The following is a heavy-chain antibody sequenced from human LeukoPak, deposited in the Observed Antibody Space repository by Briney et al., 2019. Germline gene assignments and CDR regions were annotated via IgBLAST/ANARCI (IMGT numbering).Heavy chain of an antibody. CDR1: GGSISSSSYY. V-gene: IGHV4-39*01. D-gene: IGHD6-13*01. CDR2: IYYVGDT. Sequence: SETLSLTCTVSGGSISSSSYYWGWIRQPPGKGPEWIGTIYYVGDTYYNPSLQSRVTISVDTSKNQFSLKLSSVTAADTAVYYCARSPGSRYAYDDYWGQGTLATVSS. J-gene: IGHJ4*02. CDR3: ARSPGSRYAYDDY.